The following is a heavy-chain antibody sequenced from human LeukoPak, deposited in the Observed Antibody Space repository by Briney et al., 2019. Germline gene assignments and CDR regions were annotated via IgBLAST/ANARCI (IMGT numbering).Heavy chain of an antibody. J-gene: IGHJ4*01. V-gene: IGHV3-21*04. D-gene: IGHD2-21*01. CDR1: GFTFSSYG. CDR3: SIYPRLLFQ. Sequence: GGSLRLSCAASGFTFSSYGIHWIRQTPGQGLEWLAYISGSGSDIYYADSVKGRFTISRDNSRNSLFLQMNSLRLDDTGLYYCSIYPRLLFQWGHGTLVTVSS. CDR2: ISGSGSDI.